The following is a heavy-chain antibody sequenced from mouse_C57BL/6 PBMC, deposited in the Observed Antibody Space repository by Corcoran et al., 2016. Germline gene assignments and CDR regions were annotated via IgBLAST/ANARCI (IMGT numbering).Heavy chain of an antibody. CDR1: GYSITSGYY. CDR3: ASNWDRNFDY. J-gene: IGHJ2*01. V-gene: IGHV3-6*01. D-gene: IGHD4-1*01. CDR2: ISYDGSN. Sequence: DVQLQESGPGLVKPSQSLSLTCSVTGYSITSGYYWNWIRQFPGNKLEWMGYISYDGSNNYNPSLKNRISITRDTSKNQFFLKLNSVTTEDTATYYCASNWDRNFDYWGQGTTLTVSS.